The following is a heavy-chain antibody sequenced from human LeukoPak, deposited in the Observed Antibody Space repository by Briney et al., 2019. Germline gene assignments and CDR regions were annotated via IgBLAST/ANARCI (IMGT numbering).Heavy chain of an antibody. V-gene: IGHV3-30*02. CDR2: IRYDGSNK. D-gene: IGHD6-13*01. CDR3: AKAIAAADAEYFQH. Sequence: PGGSLRLSCAASGFTFSSYGMHWVRQAPGKGLEWVAFIRYDGSNKYYADSVKGRFTISRDNSKNTLYLQMNSLRAEDTAVYYCAKAIAAADAEYFQHWGQGTLVTDSS. J-gene: IGHJ1*01. CDR1: GFTFSSYG.